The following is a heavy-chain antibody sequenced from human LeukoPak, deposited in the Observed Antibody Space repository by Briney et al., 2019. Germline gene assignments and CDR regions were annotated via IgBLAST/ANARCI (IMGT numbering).Heavy chain of an antibody. CDR3: ASYIVGPTLDY. CDR2: ISGSGRTK. D-gene: IGHD1-26*01. CDR1: GFTFSSYT. J-gene: IGHJ4*02. Sequence: GGSLRFSCVASGFTFSSYTMNWVRQAPGRGLEWLSYISGSGRTKYYADSVKGRFTISRDNAKRSLYLQMNSLRAGDTAVYFCASYIVGPTLDYWGQGTLVTVSS. V-gene: IGHV3-48*04.